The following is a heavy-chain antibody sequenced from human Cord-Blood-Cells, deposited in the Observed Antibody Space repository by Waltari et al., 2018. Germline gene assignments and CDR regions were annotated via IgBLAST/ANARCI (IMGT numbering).Heavy chain of an antibody. Sequence: QVQLVESGGGVVQPGRSLRRSGAASGFTFSSDAMHWIREAPGKGLEWVAVISYDGSNKCYADSVKGRFTISRDNSKNTLYLQMTSLRAEDTAVYYCARDPVRGSASDAFDIWGQGTMVTVSS. CDR2: ISYDGSNK. D-gene: IGHD3-10*01. CDR1: GFTFSSDA. CDR3: ARDPVRGSASDAFDI. J-gene: IGHJ3*02. V-gene: IGHV3-30*04.